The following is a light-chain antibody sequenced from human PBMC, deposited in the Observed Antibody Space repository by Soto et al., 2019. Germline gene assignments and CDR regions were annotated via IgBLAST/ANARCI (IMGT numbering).Light chain of an antibody. CDR1: QDIGNF. Sequence: ILMTQSPSSLSAFVGDRVTITCRASQDIGNFLAWYQQKPGKVPELLIYAASTLQSGVPSRFSGSGSWTDFTLTISSLQPEDVATYYCQKCKVAPFTFGGGTKVDIK. CDR3: QKCKVAPFT. J-gene: IGKJ4*01. V-gene: IGKV1-27*01. CDR2: AAS.